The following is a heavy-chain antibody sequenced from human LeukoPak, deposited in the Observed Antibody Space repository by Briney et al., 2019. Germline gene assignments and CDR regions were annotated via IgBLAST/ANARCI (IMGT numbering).Heavy chain of an antibody. CDR2: IYTSGST. CDR1: GGSISSGSYY. Sequence: PSETLSLTCTVSGGSISSGSYYWSWIRQPAGKGLEWIGRIYTSGSTNYNPSLKSRVTISVDTSKNQFSLKLSSVTAADTAVYYCARPGLVSYYMDVWGKGTTVTVSS. J-gene: IGHJ6*03. D-gene: IGHD1-14*01. V-gene: IGHV4-61*02. CDR3: ARPGLVSYYMDV.